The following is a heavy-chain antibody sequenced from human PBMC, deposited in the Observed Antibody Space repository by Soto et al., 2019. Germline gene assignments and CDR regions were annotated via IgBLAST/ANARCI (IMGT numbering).Heavy chain of an antibody. CDR2: IYWDDDK. CDR1: GFSLTTSGVG. CDR3: AHRVLRTVFGLVTTTAIYFDF. Sequence: QITLNESGPTPVKPRQTLTLTCTFSGFSLTTSGVGVGWIRQSPGKAPEWLALIYWDDDKRYSPSLKSRLTITKDTSKNQVVLTMADLYPADTATYYCAHRVLRTVFGLVTTTAIYFDFWGQGTPVAVSS. D-gene: IGHD3-3*01. J-gene: IGHJ4*02. V-gene: IGHV2-5*02.